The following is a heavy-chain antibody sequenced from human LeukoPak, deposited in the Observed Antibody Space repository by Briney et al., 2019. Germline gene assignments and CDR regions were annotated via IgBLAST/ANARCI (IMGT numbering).Heavy chain of an antibody. Sequence: GASVKVSCKASGGTFSSYAISWVRQAPGQGLEWMGWINPNSGGTNYAQKFQGRVTMTRDTSISTAYMELSRLRSDDTAVYYCARAGVRGVIYGGFDYWGQGTLVTVSS. J-gene: IGHJ4*02. CDR2: INPNSGGT. CDR3: ARAGVRGVIYGGFDY. CDR1: GGTFSSYA. V-gene: IGHV1-2*02. D-gene: IGHD3-10*01.